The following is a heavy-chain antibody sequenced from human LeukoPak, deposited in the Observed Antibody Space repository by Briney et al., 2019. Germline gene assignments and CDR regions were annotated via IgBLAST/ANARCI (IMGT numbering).Heavy chain of an antibody. V-gene: IGHV3-11*04. CDR2: ISSSGSTI. CDR1: GFTFSDYY. Sequence: GGSLRLSCVASGFTFSDYYMSWIRQAPGKGLEWVSYISSSGSTIYYADSVKGRFTISRDNAKNSLYLQMISLRAEDTAVYYCARDQYYDFWSGRLGYFQHWGQGTLVTVSS. CDR3: ARDQYYDFWSGRLGYFQH. D-gene: IGHD3-3*01. J-gene: IGHJ1*01.